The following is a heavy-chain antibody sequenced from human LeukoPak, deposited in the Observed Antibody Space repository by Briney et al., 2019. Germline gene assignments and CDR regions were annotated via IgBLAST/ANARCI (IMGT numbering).Heavy chain of an antibody. CDR1: GDSSSSGDYF. CDR3: ARGGSYRSFDY. V-gene: IGHV4-30-4*08. CDR2: IYYSGST. D-gene: IGHD3-16*02. J-gene: IGHJ4*02. Sequence: SETLSLTCTVSGDSSSSGDYFWNWIRQPPGKGLEWIGYIYYSGSTYYNPSLKSRVSISVDKSKNQFSLKLSSVTAADTAVYFCARGGSYRSFDYWGQGTLVTVSS.